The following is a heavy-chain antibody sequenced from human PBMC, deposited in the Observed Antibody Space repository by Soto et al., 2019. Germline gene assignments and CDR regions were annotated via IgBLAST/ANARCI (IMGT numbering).Heavy chain of an antibody. CDR1: GGTFSSYA. J-gene: IGHJ6*02. Sequence: SVKVSCKASGGTFSSYAISWVRQAPGQGLGWMGGIIPIFGTANYAQKFQGRVTITADESTSTAYMELSSLRSEDTAVYYCARDGAAGTLYYYYGMDVWGQGTTVTVSS. D-gene: IGHD6-13*01. CDR3: ARDGAAGTLYYYYGMDV. V-gene: IGHV1-69*13. CDR2: IIPIFGTA.